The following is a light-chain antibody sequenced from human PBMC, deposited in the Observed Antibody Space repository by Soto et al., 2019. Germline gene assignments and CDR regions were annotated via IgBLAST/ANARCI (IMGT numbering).Light chain of an antibody. V-gene: IGLV2-14*01. Sequence: QSALTQPASVSGPPGQSITISCTGTSSDVGGYNSVSWYQHHPGKAPKLMIYEVSNRPSGVSNRFSGSKSGNTASLTISGLQADDEADYYCSSYAGSNTYVFATGTKLTVL. CDR2: EVS. CDR1: SSDVGGYNS. J-gene: IGLJ1*01. CDR3: SSYAGSNTYV.